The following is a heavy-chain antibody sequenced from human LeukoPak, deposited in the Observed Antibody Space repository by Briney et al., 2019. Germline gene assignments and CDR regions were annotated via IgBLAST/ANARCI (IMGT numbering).Heavy chain of an antibody. D-gene: IGHD6-19*01. Sequence: GGSLTLYCSASGFTFSSFAMIWVRHAPGNGRVWVSAINGGGGSSYYAGCVKGRFTTSRDNSKNALYLQMNSLRAEDTAVYYCAKTLRYSSGWSTVDYYYYYGMDVWGQGTTVTVSS. V-gene: IGHV3-23*01. J-gene: IGHJ6*02. CDR2: INGGGGSS. CDR3: AKTLRYSSGWSTVDYYYYYGMDV. CDR1: GFTFSSFA.